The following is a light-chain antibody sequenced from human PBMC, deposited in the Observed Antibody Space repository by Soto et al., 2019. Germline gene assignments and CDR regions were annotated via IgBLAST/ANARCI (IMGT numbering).Light chain of an antibody. V-gene: IGLV2-8*01. CDR1: SSDVGGYNF. Sequence: QSVLNQPPSASGSPGQSVTISCTGTSSDVGGYNFVSWYQHHPGKAPKVVIYEVTKRPSGVPDRFSGSKSGNTASLTVSGLHAEDEADYYCASFAGTFYVFGTGTKVTVL. CDR3: ASFAGTFYV. CDR2: EVT. J-gene: IGLJ1*01.